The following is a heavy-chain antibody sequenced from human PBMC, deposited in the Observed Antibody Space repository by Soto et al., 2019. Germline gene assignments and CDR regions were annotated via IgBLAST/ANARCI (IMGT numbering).Heavy chain of an antibody. CDR3: ARGRSSSSWFDY. CDR2: ISYDGSNK. CDR1: GFTFSSYA. Sequence: QVQLVESGGGVVQPGRSLRLSCAASGFTFSSYAMHWVRQAPGKGLEWVAVISYDGSNKYYADSVKGRFTISRDNSKNTLYLQMNSPRAEDTAVYYCARGRSSSSWFDYWGQGTLVTVSS. J-gene: IGHJ4*02. D-gene: IGHD6-13*01. V-gene: IGHV3-30-3*01.